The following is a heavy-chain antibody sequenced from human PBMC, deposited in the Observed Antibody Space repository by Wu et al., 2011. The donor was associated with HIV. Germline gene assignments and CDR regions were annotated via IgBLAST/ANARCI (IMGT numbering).Heavy chain of an antibody. Sequence: QVQLVQSGAAVKKPGSSVKVSCKASGGTFTRHAFTWVRQAPGQGLEWMGGIMPIFDTPKYAQKFQGRVSITADESTTTAYMELSSLRSEDTAVYYCASRAYSSPAGSYYYYYMDVWGKGTTVTV. CDR2: IMPIFDTP. V-gene: IGHV1-69*12. CDR3: ASRAYSSPAGSYYYYYMDV. CDR1: GGTFTRHA. J-gene: IGHJ6*03. D-gene: IGHD6-13*01.